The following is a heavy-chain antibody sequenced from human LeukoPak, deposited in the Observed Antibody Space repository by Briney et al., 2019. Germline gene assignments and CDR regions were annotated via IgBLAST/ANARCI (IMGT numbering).Heavy chain of an antibody. CDR2: INSDGSST. Sequence: GGSLRLSCAASGFTFSSYWMHWVRQAPGKGLVWVSRINSDGSSTSYADSVKGRFTISRDNAKNTLYLQMNSLRAEDTAVYYCARDFHGQLGYYYMDVWGKGTTVTVSS. CDR1: GFTFSSYW. CDR3: ARDFHGQLGYYYMDV. J-gene: IGHJ6*03. V-gene: IGHV3-74*01. D-gene: IGHD6-6*01.